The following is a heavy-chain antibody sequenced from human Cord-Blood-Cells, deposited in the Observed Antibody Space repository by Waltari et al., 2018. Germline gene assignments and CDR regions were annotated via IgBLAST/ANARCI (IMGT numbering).Heavy chain of an antibody. V-gene: IGHV1-69*06. Sequence: QVQLVQSGAEVKKPGSSVKVSCKASGGTFSSYAISWVRQAPGQGLEWMGGIIPIFGTANYAQKFQGRVTITADKSTSTAYMELSSLRSEDMAVYYCARGGTNSSSWYNWFDPWGQGTLVTVSS. D-gene: IGHD6-13*01. CDR3: ARGGTNSSSWYNWFDP. CDR1: GGTFSSYA. CDR2: IIPIFGTA. J-gene: IGHJ5*02.